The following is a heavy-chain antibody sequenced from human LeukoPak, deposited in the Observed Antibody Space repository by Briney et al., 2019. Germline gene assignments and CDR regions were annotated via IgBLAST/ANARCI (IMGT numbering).Heavy chain of an antibody. Sequence: GGSLRLSCAASGFTFSSYEMNWVRQAPGKGLEWVSYISSSGSTIYYADSVKGRFTISRDNAKNSLYLQMNSLRAEDTAGYYCAREQRGFGELDYWGQGTLVTVSS. CDR3: AREQRGFGELDY. CDR2: ISSSGSTI. V-gene: IGHV3-48*03. J-gene: IGHJ4*02. D-gene: IGHD3-10*01. CDR1: GFTFSSYE.